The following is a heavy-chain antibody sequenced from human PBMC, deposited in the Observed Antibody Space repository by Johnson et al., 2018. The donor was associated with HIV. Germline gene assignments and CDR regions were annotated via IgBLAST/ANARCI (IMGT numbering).Heavy chain of an antibody. Sequence: QVQLVESGGGLVKPGGSLRPSCAASGFTFSDYYMSWIRQAPGKGLEWVSYISNSGSTINYADSVKGRFTVSRDNAKNSLFLQMNSLRAEDTAMYYCARDQGWGDAFDIWGQGTMVTVSS. V-gene: IGHV3-11*04. CDR2: ISNSGSTI. D-gene: IGHD3-16*01. CDR3: ARDQGWGDAFDI. CDR1: GFTFSDYY. J-gene: IGHJ3*02.